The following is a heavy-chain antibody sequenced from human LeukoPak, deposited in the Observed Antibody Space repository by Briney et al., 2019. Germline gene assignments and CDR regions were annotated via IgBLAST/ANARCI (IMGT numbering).Heavy chain of an antibody. CDR2: IKAKIHGETI. J-gene: IGHJ4*02. CDR1: GITLSDFW. D-gene: IGHD5-24*01. Sequence: GGSLRLSCVASGITLSDFWFSWVRQAPGKGLEWVARIKAKIHGETIDYAAPVRGRFIISRDDSRNTVYLQMNSLKFEDTAMYYCTRRSTIWGRGTRVTVSS. V-gene: IGHV3-15*01. CDR3: TRRSTI.